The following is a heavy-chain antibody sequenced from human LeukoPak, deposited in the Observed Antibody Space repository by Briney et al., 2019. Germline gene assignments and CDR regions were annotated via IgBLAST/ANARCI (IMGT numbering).Heavy chain of an antibody. CDR1: GGTFSSYA. D-gene: IGHD2-15*01. Sequence: GASVTVSCKASGGTFSSYAISWVRQAPGQGLEWMGRIIPILGIANCAQKFQGRVTITADKSTSTAYMELSSLRSEDTAVYYCASSDIVVVVAATHGMDVWGQGTTVTVSS. J-gene: IGHJ6*02. CDR2: IIPILGIA. CDR3: ASSDIVVVVAATHGMDV. V-gene: IGHV1-69*04.